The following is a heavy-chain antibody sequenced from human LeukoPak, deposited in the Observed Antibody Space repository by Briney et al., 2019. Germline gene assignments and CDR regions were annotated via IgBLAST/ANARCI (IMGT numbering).Heavy chain of an antibody. V-gene: IGHV4-34*01. D-gene: IGHD6-13*01. CDR2: INHSGST. J-gene: IGHJ6*02. CDR3: ARGGAAAGTRAICYGMDV. Sequence: SETLSLTCAVYGGSFSGYYWSWIRQPPGKGLEWIGEINHSGSTNYNPSLKSRVTISVDTSKNQFSLKLSSVTAADTAVYYCARGGAAAGTRAICYGMDVWGQGTTVTVSS. CDR1: GGSFSGYY.